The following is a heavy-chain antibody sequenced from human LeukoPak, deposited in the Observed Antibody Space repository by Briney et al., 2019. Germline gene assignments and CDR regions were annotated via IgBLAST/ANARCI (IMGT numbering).Heavy chain of an antibody. Sequence: GGSLRLSCAASGFTFSSYAMSWVRQAPGKGLEWVSAISGSGGSTYYADSVKGRFTISRDNSKNTLYLQMNSLRAEDTAVYYCAKDLKYRFGELFYYYGMDVWGQGTTVTVSS. D-gene: IGHD3-10*01. CDR2: ISGSGGST. CDR3: AKDLKYRFGELFYYYGMDV. J-gene: IGHJ6*02. V-gene: IGHV3-23*01. CDR1: GFTFSSYA.